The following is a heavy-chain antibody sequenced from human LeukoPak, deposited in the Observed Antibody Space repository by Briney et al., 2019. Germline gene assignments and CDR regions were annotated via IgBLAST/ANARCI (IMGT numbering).Heavy chain of an antibody. CDR1: GLAISGSSYY. CDR2: IYYTGST. Sequence: SETLSLTCSVSGLAISGSSYYWAWIRQPPGKGLEYIGNIYYTGSTYYNPSLKSRVTISLDTSKNQFSLRLTSVTAADTAVYYCACLTTADAFDIWGQGTMVTVSS. D-gene: IGHD3-22*01. CDR3: ACLTTADAFDI. J-gene: IGHJ3*02. V-gene: IGHV4-39*07.